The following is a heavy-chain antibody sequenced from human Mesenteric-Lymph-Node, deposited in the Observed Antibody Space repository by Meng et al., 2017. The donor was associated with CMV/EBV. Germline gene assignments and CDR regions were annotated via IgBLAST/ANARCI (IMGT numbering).Heavy chain of an antibody. J-gene: IGHJ6*02. V-gene: IGHV4-38-2*02. CDR1: GYSISSGYY. D-gene: IGHD3-9*01. CDR3: ARISILAGYTYYYGRDV. CDR2: MCYGGSA. Sequence: SETLSLTCTVSGYSISSGYYWGWIRQPPGKGLEWIGSMCYGGSAYYNPSLKSRVTISLDTSKNQFSLKLISVTAADTAIYYCARISILAGYTYYYGRDVWGQGTTVTVSS.